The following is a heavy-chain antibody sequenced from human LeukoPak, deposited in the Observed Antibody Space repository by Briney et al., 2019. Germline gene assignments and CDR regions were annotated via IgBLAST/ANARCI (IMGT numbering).Heavy chain of an antibody. V-gene: IGHV4-39*01. J-gene: IGHJ4*02. Sequence: SETLSLTCTVSGVSISSSRYYWGWLRQPPGKGLEWIGSIYYSGSTYYNPSLQSRVTISIDTSKNQFSLKLSSVIAADTAVYYCASILLYSGSSGIDYWGQGILVTVSS. CDR2: IYYSGST. D-gene: IGHD6-6*01. CDR3: ASILLYSGSSGIDY. CDR1: GVSISSSRYY.